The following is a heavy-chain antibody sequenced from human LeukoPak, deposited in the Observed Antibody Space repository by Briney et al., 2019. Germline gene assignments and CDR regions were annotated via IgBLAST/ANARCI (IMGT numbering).Heavy chain of an antibody. CDR1: GGSISSGGYH. Sequence: SETLSLTCTVSGGSISSGGYHWTWIRQHPGKGLEWIGYIYSSGYTYYNPSLKSRVSMSIETSKKEFSLKVTSVSAADTAIYYCARGTTSVTTLDYWGQGTLVTVSS. CDR2: IYSSGYT. CDR3: ARGTTSVTTLDY. D-gene: IGHD4-17*01. J-gene: IGHJ4*02. V-gene: IGHV4-31*03.